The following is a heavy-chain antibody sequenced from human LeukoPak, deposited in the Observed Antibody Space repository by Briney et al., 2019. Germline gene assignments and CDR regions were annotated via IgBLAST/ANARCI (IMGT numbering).Heavy chain of an antibody. V-gene: IGHV4-34*01. J-gene: IGHJ4*02. Sequence: SETLSLTCAVYGGSFSGYYWSWIRQPPGKGLEWIGEINHSGSTNYNPSLKSRVTISVDTSKNQFSLKLSSVTAADTAVYYCARGPRQNYRFLEWFTQLQDYYFDYWGQGTLVTVSS. CDR2: INHSGST. CDR1: GGSFSGYY. D-gene: IGHD3-3*01. CDR3: ARGPRQNYRFLEWFTQLQDYYFDY.